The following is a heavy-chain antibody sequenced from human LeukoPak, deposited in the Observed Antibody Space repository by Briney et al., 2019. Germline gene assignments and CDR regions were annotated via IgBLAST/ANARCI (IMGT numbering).Heavy chain of an antibody. J-gene: IGHJ1*01. CDR3: ARDYGGNPTQYFQH. V-gene: IGHV1-69*04. D-gene: IGHD4-23*01. CDR1: GGTFSSYA. Sequence: ASVKVSCKASGGTFSSYAISWVRQAPGQGLEWMGRIIPILGIANYAQKFQGRVTITADKSTSTAYMELSSLRSEDTAVYCCARDYGGNPTQYFQHWGQGTLVTVSS. CDR2: IIPILGIA.